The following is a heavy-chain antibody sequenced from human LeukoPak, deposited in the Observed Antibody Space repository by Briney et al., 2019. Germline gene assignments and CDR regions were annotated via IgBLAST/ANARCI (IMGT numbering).Heavy chain of an antibody. D-gene: IGHD2-2*01. Sequence: GGSLRLSCAASGFTFSSYAMSWVRQAPGKGLEWVSAISGSGGSTYYADSVKGRFTISRDNSKNTLYLQMNSLRAEDTAVYYCAKEIVVVPAAIGHGAFDIWGQGTMVTVSS. V-gene: IGHV3-23*01. CDR2: ISGSGGST. CDR1: GFTFSSYA. CDR3: AKEIVVVPAAIGHGAFDI. J-gene: IGHJ3*02.